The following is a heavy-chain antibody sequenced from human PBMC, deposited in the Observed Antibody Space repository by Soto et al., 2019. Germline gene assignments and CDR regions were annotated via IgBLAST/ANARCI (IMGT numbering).Heavy chain of an antibody. Sequence: GGSLRLSCAASGFTFSDYYMSWIRQAPGKGLEWVSYISSSGSTIYYADSVKGRFTISRDSAKNSLYLQMNSLRAEDTAVYYCARKSIAAAGPWLDPWGQGTLVTVSS. CDR1: GFTFSDYY. CDR2: ISSSGSTI. D-gene: IGHD6-13*01. V-gene: IGHV3-11*01. J-gene: IGHJ5*02. CDR3: ARKSIAAAGPWLDP.